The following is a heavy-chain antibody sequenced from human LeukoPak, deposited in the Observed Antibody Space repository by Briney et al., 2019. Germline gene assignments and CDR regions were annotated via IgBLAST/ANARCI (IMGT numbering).Heavy chain of an antibody. V-gene: IGHV1-2*02. J-gene: IGHJ4*02. CDR3: ARTLTTATWDY. CDR2: ISPYSGAT. CDR1: GYTFTEYY. Sequence: ASVKVSCKASGYTFTEYYLNWMRQAPGQGLDWMGWISPYSGATHYAQIFQGRVTMTRDTSISTAYMEVSSLRSDDSAVYFCARTLTTATWDYWGQGTLVTVSS. D-gene: IGHD4-17*01.